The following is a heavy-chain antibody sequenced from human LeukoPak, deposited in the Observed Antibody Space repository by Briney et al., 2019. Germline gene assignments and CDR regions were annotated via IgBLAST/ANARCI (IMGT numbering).Heavy chain of an antibody. Sequence: SETLSLTCAVYGGSFSSYYWSWIRQPPGKGLEWIGEIHHRGSTYYNPSLKSRVTISIDTSKNQFSLKLSSVTAADTAAYYCARPLSGSSPYWGSDYWGQGILVTVSS. J-gene: IGHJ4*02. CDR2: IHHRGST. D-gene: IGHD1-26*01. V-gene: IGHV4-34*01. CDR3: ARPLSGSSPYWGSDY. CDR1: GGSFSSYY.